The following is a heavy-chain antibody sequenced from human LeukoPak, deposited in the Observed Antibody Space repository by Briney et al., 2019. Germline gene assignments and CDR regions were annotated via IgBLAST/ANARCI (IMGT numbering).Heavy chain of an antibody. CDR3: ARRGYHDYSGFDY. D-gene: IGHD1-26*01. Sequence: PGGSLRLSCAAFGFTINSYDMSWVRQAPGKGLEWVSSISSSSSDIYYADSVKGRFTISRDNSKNSLYLQMKSLRAEDTALYYCARRGYHDYSGFDYWGKGTTVTVSS. V-gene: IGHV3-21*01. J-gene: IGHJ6*04. CDR1: GFTINSYD. CDR2: ISSSSSDI.